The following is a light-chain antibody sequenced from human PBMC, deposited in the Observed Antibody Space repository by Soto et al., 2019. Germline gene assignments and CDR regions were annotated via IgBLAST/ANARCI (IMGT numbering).Light chain of an antibody. J-gene: IGKJ1*01. V-gene: IGKV3-15*01. CDR3: QQYSDWPT. Sequence: EIVMTQSPATLSVSPGERATLSCRASQSVSSNLAWYQQKPGQAPRLLIYGASTRATGFPARFSGSGSGTVFILTISSLQSEDFAVYYCQQYSDWPTFGQGTKVEI. CDR1: QSVSSN. CDR2: GAS.